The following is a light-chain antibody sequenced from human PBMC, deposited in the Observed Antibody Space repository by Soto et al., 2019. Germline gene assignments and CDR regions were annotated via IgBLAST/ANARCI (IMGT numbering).Light chain of an antibody. J-gene: IGKJ1*01. V-gene: IGKV3-15*01. CDR3: QQYDKWPRT. CDR2: FAS. Sequence: EIVLRQSPATLSLSPGERATLSCRASQSVSTNLAWYQQKPGQPPRLLIYFASTRATAVPARFTAGGSGTEFTLTISSLQSDDLAVYYCQQYDKWPRTFGQGTKVDIK. CDR1: QSVSTN.